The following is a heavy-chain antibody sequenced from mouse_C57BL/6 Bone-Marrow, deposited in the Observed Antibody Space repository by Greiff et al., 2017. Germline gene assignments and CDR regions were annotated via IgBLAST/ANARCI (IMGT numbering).Heavy chain of an antibody. CDR3: ARIVCDGYYGYFDV. V-gene: IGHV8-12*01. J-gene: IGHJ1*03. CDR1: GYSLSTSGMG. D-gene: IGHD2-3*01. Sequence: QVTLKVSGPGILQSSQTLSLTCSFSGYSLSTSGMGVSWIRQPSGKGLEWLAHIYWDDDKRYNPSLKSRLTISKDTSRNQAFLKITSVDTADTATYFCARIVCDGYYGYFDVWGTGTTVTVSS. CDR2: IYWDDDK.